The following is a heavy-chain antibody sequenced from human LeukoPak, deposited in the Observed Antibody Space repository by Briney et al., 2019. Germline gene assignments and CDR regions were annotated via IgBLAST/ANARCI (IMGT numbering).Heavy chain of an antibody. D-gene: IGHD2-2*01. Sequence: ASVKVSCKASGYTFTMYSISWVRQAPGQGLEWMGWINPYNGDTNNAQKLQGRVTMTTDTSTSTAYMELRSLRSDDKAVYYCARIPDYCNSTNCHPYFDYWGPGTLVTVSS. CDR2: INPYNGDT. CDR1: GYTFTMYS. J-gene: IGHJ4*02. CDR3: ARIPDYCNSTNCHPYFDY. V-gene: IGHV1-18*01.